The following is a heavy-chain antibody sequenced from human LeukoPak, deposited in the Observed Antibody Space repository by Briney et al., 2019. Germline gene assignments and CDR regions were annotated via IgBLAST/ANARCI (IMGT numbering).Heavy chain of an antibody. CDR1: GFILSTYY. CDR2: INTDGSST. D-gene: IGHD5-18*01. Sequence: GGSLRLSCAASGFILSTYYMSWVRQAPGKGLEWVSRINTDGSSTSYADSVKGRFTISRDNAKNRLYVRMNSLRAEDTAVYYCATGSGLWSPDYWGQGTLVTVSS. V-gene: IGHV3-74*01. CDR3: ATGSGLWSPDY. J-gene: IGHJ4*02.